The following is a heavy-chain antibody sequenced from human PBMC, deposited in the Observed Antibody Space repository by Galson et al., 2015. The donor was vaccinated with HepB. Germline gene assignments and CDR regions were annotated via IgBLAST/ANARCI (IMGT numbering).Heavy chain of an antibody. Sequence: SLRLSCAASGFSFSGAWMGWVRQAPGKGLEWVGRIKSRTFGGRVDYGTPVKGRFIISRDDSKDTLSLLMHSLKTEDTAVYYCTTTVRPEDFVDYWGQGSLVTVSS. CDR2: IKSRTFGGRV. CDR1: GFSFSGAW. V-gene: IGHV3-15*01. CDR3: TTTVRPEDFVDY. D-gene: IGHD1-14*01. J-gene: IGHJ4*02.